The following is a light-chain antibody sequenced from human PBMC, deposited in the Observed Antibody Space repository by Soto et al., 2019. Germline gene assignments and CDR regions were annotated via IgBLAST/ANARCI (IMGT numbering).Light chain of an antibody. CDR2: GAS. CDR1: QTVTSSY. Sequence: EIVLSQSPGTLSLTQGERATLSCRASQTVTSSYLAWYQQKPGQAPRLLIYGASSRATGIPDRFSGSGSGTDFTLTISRLEPEDCAVYYCQQYGSSPRFGQGTK. V-gene: IGKV3-20*01. J-gene: IGKJ1*01. CDR3: QQYGSSPR.